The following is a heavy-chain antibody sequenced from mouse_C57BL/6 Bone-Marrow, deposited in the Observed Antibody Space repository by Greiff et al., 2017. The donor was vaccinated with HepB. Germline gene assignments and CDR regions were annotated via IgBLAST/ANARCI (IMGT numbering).Heavy chain of an antibody. CDR3: ARSPYYGSSYEY. Sequence: VQLQQSGPELVKPGASVKISCKASGYTFTDYYMNWVKQSHGKSLEWIGDINPNNGGTSYNQKFKGKATLTVDKSSSTAYMELRSLTSEDSAVYYCARSPYYGSSYEYWGQGTTLTVSS. J-gene: IGHJ2*01. CDR1: GYTFTDYY. D-gene: IGHD1-1*01. CDR2: INPNNGGT. V-gene: IGHV1-26*01.